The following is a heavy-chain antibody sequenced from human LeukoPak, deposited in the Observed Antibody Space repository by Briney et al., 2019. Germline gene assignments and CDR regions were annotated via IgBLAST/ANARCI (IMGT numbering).Heavy chain of an antibody. J-gene: IGHJ4*02. CDR1: GGSISSSSYY. CDR2: ISSSGSTI. D-gene: IGHD3-22*01. Sequence: LSLTCTVSGGSISSSSYYWGWIRQAPGKGLEWVSYISSSGSTIYYADSVKGRFTISRDNAKNSLYLQMNSLRAEDTAVYYCARAPYYYDSSGPTDYWGQGTLVTVSS. CDR3: ARAPYYYDSSGPTDY. V-gene: IGHV3-11*01.